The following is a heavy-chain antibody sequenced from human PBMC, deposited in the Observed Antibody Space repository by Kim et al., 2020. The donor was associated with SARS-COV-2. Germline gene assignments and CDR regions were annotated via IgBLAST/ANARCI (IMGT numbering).Heavy chain of an antibody. CDR3: ARESSGWSQINY. D-gene: IGHD6-19*01. V-gene: IGHV1-3*04. Sequence: ASVKVSCKASGYTFTSYGIHWVRQAPGQRLEWMGCINSGKGNTGYSQKLQGRVSITRDTSASTDYMELSSLIPEDTAVYYCARESSGWSQINYWGQGTLVTVSS. CDR1: GYTFTSYG. J-gene: IGHJ4*02. CDR2: INSGKGNT.